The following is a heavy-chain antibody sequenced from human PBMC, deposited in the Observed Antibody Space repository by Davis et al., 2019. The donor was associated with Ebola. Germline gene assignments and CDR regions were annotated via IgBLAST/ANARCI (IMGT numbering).Heavy chain of an antibody. CDR2: INTNTGNP. V-gene: IGHV7-4-1*02. D-gene: IGHD2-2*01. CDR1: GYTFTSYA. CDR3: ARGRKRGSDCSSTSCRDYYYYGMDV. J-gene: IGHJ6*04. Sequence: ASVKVSCKASGYTFTSYAMNWVRQAPGQGLEWMGWINTNTGNPTYAQGFTGRFVFSLDTSVSTAYLQISSLKAEDTAVYYCARGRKRGSDCSSTSCRDYYYYGMDVWGKGTTVTVSS.